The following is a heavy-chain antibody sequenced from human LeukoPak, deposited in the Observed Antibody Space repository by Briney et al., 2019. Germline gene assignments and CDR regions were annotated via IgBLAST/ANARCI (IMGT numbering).Heavy chain of an antibody. V-gene: IGHV5-51*01. CDR2: IYPGDSDT. CDR3: ARHGRNDYGDY. J-gene: IGHJ4*02. Sequence: GESLKISCQGSGYSFSNYWIGWVRQMPGKGLEWMGIIYPGDSDTRYSPSFQGQVTMSADKSISTAYLQWSSLKASDTAIYYCARHGRNDYGDYWGQGTLVTVSS. D-gene: IGHD1-14*01. CDR1: GYSFSNYW.